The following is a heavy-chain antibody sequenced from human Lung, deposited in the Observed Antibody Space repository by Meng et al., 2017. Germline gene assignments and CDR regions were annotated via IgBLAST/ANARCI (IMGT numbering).Heavy chain of an antibody. V-gene: IGHV3-33*06. Sequence: GRVGESGGGGVQPGRSLRLSCAASGFTFSSHGMHRVRQAPGKGLEWVAIIWHDGNNKYYADSVKGRFTISRDNSKNTLYLQMNSLRAEDTAVYYCAKGDYSDYTDAFDIWGQGTMVTVSS. CDR3: AKGDYSDYTDAFDI. CDR1: GFTFSSHG. J-gene: IGHJ3*02. D-gene: IGHD4-11*01. CDR2: IWHDGNNK.